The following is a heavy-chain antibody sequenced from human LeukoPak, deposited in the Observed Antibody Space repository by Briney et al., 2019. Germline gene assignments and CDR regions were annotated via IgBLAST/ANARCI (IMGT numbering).Heavy chain of an antibody. CDR3: ARDEPTVTTGPPVGS. CDR1: GFTFSRYA. Sequence: GGSLRLSCSASGFTFSRYAMNWVRQAPGKGLEWVASIGAASYYIYYSDSVKGRFTISRDNAKNSLYLQMSSLKAEDTAVYYCARDEPTVTTGPPVGSWGQGTLVTVSS. CDR2: IGAASYYI. J-gene: IGHJ4*02. D-gene: IGHD4-17*01. V-gene: IGHV3-21*01.